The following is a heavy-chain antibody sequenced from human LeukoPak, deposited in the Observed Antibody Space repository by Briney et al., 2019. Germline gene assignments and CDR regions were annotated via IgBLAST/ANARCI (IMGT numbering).Heavy chain of an antibody. CDR2: IWYDGSNK. D-gene: IGHD3-22*01. V-gene: IGHV3-33*01. CDR1: GFPFSTYG. CDR3: ARDQSSGYYHADY. Sequence: PGGSLRLSCAASGFPFSTYGMHWVRQAPGKGLEGVAVIWYDGSNKYYADSVKGRFTISRDNSKTTLYLQMNSLRAEDTAVYYCARDQSSGYYHADYWGQGTRVTVSS. J-gene: IGHJ4*02.